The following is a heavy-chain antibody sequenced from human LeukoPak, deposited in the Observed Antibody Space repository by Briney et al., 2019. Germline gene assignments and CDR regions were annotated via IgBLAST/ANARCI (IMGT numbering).Heavy chain of an antibody. V-gene: IGHV1-69*13. Sequence: SVKVSCKASGGTFISYAISWVRQAPGQGLEWMGGIIPIFGTANYAQKFQGRVTITADESTSTAYMELSSLRSEDTAAYYCASRTYSSSWYGYYYYYGMDVWGQGTTVTVSS. CDR1: GGTFISYA. CDR2: IIPIFGTA. J-gene: IGHJ6*02. CDR3: ASRTYSSSWYGYYYYYGMDV. D-gene: IGHD6-13*01.